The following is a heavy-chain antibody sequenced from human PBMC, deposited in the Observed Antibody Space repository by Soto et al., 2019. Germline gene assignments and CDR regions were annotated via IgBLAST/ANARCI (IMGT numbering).Heavy chain of an antibody. D-gene: IGHD4-17*01. J-gene: IGHJ3*02. CDR3: ARSGPGDYEAVDI. V-gene: IGHV4-61*03. CDR1: RGSVSSGSFY. CDR2: ISNSGNV. Sequence: SETLSLTCTVSRGSVSSGSFYWSWIRQPPGKGLEWIGYISNSGNVNHNPSLKSRVTISVDTSKNHFSLKVSSVTAADTALYYGARSGPGDYEAVDIWGQGTMVTVSS.